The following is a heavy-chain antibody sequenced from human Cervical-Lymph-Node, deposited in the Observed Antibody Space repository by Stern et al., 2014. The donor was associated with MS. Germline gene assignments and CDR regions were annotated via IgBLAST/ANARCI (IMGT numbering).Heavy chain of an antibody. CDR1: GFRFSNFA. V-gene: IGHV3-23*04. CDR2: INHSGDHP. J-gene: IGHJ2*01. Sequence: EVQLVESGGDLVRPGGSLTLSCAASGFRFSNFAMRWVRQSAGKGLEWVAGINHSGDHPYYTDSVKGRFTISRDNSDDTLYLRMDSLRVDDTAVYYCAKGLVTYGDDHFFDMWGRGTLVLVSS. CDR3: AKGLVTYGDDHFFDM. D-gene: IGHD4-17*01.